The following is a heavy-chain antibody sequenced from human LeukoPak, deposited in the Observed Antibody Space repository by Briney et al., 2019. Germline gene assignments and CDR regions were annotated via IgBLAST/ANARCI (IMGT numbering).Heavy chain of an antibody. CDR1: GGSISSSSYY. J-gene: IGHJ4*02. CDR3: AREGAGGSLDY. Sequence: KTSETLSLTCTVSGGSISSSSYYWGWIRQPPGKGLEWIGSIYYSGSTYYNPSLKSRVTISVDTSKNQFSLKLSSVTAADTAVYYCAREGAGGSLDYWGQGTLVTVSS. V-gene: IGHV4-39*07. D-gene: IGHD1-26*01. CDR2: IYYSGST.